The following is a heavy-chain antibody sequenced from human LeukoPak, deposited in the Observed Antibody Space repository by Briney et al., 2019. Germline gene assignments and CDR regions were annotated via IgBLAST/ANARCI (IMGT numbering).Heavy chain of an antibody. J-gene: IGHJ4*02. CDR1: GYTFTSYG. Sequence: ASVKVSCKASGYTFTSYGTSWVRQAPGQGLEWMGWISAYNGNTNYAQKLQGRVTMTTDTSTSTAYMELRSLRSDDTAVYYCARVGQVVPAERGEAETFDYWGQGTLVTVSS. CDR3: ARVGQVVPAERGEAETFDY. D-gene: IGHD2-2*01. CDR2: ISAYNGNT. V-gene: IGHV1-18*01.